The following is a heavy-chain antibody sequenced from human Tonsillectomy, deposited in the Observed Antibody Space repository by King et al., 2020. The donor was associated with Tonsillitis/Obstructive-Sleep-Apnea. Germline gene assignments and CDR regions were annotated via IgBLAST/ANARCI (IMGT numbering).Heavy chain of an antibody. Sequence: QLQESGPGLVKPSQTLSLTCTVSGGSISSGGYYWSWIRQHPGKGLEWIGYIYYSGSTYYNPSLKSRVTISVDTSKNQFSLKLSSVTAADTAVYYCARDAPTTYYDSSGYYFVAFDIWGQGTMVTVSS. CDR3: ARDAPTTYYDSSGYYFVAFDI. CDR1: GGSISSGGYY. V-gene: IGHV4-31*03. D-gene: IGHD3-22*01. J-gene: IGHJ3*02. CDR2: IYYSGST.